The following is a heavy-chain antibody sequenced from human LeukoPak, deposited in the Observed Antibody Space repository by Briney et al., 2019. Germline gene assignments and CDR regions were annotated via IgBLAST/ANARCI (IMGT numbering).Heavy chain of an antibody. CDR1: GYTFTAYY. CDR2: INPNTGGT. CDR3: ARGSFWSGYTWDYYGMDV. Sequence: ASLKVSCKASGYTFTAYYMHSVRQTPGERLEWMGWINPNTGGTNYAQKFQGRVTMSRDTTISTAYMELSRLRSDDTAVYYCARGSFWSGYTWDYYGMDVWGQGTTVTVSS. V-gene: IGHV1-2*02. D-gene: IGHD3-3*01. J-gene: IGHJ6*02.